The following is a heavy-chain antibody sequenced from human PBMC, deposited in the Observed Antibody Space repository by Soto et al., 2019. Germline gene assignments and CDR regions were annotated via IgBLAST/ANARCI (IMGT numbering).Heavy chain of an antibody. CDR3: ARAEVRGDYDFWSGYYTGGYFDY. D-gene: IGHD3-3*01. CDR2: IYHSGST. CDR1: GGSISSSNW. V-gene: IGHV4-4*02. J-gene: IGHJ4*02. Sequence: SETLSLTCGFSGGSISSSNWWIWVRQPPGKGLEWIGEIYHSGSTNYNPSLKSRVTISVDKSKNQFSLKLSSVTAADTAVYYCARAEVRGDYDFWSGYYTGGYFDYWGQGTLVTVS.